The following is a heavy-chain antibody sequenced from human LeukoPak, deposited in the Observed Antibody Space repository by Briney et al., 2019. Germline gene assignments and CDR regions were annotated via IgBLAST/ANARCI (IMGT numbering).Heavy chain of an antibody. J-gene: IGHJ4*02. CDR2: ISAYNGNT. Sequence: GASVKVSCKASGYTFTSYGISWVRQAPGQGLEWMGWISAYNGNTNYAQKLQGRVTMTTDTSTNTAYMELRSLRSDDTAVYYCARDYGGNPWDFLDYWGQGTLVTVSS. V-gene: IGHV1-18*01. D-gene: IGHD4-23*01. CDR1: GYTFTSYG. CDR3: ARDYGGNPWDFLDY.